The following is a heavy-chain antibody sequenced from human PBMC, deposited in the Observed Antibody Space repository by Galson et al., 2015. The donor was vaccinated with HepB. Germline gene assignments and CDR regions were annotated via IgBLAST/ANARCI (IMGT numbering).Heavy chain of an antibody. Sequence: SVKVSCKVSGYTLTELSMHWVRQAPGKGLGWMGGFDPEDGETIYAQKFQGRVTMTEDTSTDTAYMELSSLRSEDTAVYYCATRPPITGTTYNWFDPWGQGTLVTVSS. V-gene: IGHV1-24*01. J-gene: IGHJ5*02. D-gene: IGHD1-7*01. CDR3: ATRPPITGTTYNWFDP. CDR1: GYTLTELS. CDR2: FDPEDGET.